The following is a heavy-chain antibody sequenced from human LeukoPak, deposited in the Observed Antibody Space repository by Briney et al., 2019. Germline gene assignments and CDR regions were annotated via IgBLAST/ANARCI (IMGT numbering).Heavy chain of an antibody. D-gene: IGHD3-10*01. Sequence: SGGSLRLSCAASGLSISNDWMSWVRQAPGKGLEWVARVKSKSAGETTDYAAPVKGRFTISRDDSKYTLYLQMNSLKTEDTAVYYCTLIQGWGSGSYYRDFWGQGTLVTVSS. CDR1: GLSISNDW. V-gene: IGHV3-15*01. CDR3: TLIQGWGSGSYYRDF. CDR2: VKSKSAGETT. J-gene: IGHJ4*02.